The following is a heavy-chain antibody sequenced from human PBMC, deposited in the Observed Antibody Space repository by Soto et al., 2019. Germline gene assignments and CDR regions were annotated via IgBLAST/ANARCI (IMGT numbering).Heavy chain of an antibody. CDR2: ISFDGINK. J-gene: IGHJ4*01. CDR3: AKFGGMLYYDSSGSQPFDF. Sequence: VLQATGKGLDWLAGISFDGINKYYAASEKGRFTISRDNSKNTLYLQMNTLRAEDTAVYYCAKFGGMLYYDSSGSQPFDFWGDGTLVTV. V-gene: IGHV3-30*18. D-gene: IGHD3-22*01.